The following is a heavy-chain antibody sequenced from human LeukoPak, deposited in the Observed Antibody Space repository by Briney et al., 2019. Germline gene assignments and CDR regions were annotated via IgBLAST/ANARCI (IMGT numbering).Heavy chain of an antibody. J-gene: IGHJ4*02. V-gene: IGHV4-59*01. D-gene: IGHD3-10*01. CDR3: ASAGNYYSSGSYLGY. Sequence: SETMSLTCTVSGGSISSYYWSWIRQPPGKGLEWIGCIYYRGSANYNPSLKSRVTISVDTSNNQFSLKLSSVTAADTAVYYCASAGNYYSSGSYLGYWGQGTLVTVSS. CDR2: IYYRGSA. CDR1: GGSISSYY.